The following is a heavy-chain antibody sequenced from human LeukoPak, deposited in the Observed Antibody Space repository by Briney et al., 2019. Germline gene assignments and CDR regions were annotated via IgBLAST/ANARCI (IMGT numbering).Heavy chain of an antibody. V-gene: IGHV3-30*03. J-gene: IGHJ3*02. Sequence: GGSLRLSCAASGFTFSSYGMHWVRQAPGKGLEWVAVISYDGSNKYYADSVKGRFTISRDNSKNTLYLQMNSLRAEDTAVYYCARKGEQGEFDWLRFGAFDIWGQGTMVTVSS. D-gene: IGHD3-9*01. CDR2: ISYDGSNK. CDR1: GFTFSSYG. CDR3: ARKGEQGEFDWLRFGAFDI.